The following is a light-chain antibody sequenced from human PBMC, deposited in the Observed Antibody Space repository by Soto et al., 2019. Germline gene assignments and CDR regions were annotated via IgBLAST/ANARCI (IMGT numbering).Light chain of an antibody. J-gene: IGLJ3*02. CDR1: SGYPNYA. CDR3: QTWGTGILV. V-gene: IGLV4-69*01. Sequence: QAVVTQSPSASASLGASVKLTCTLSSGYPNYAIAWHQQQPERGPRYLMRINTDGSHTKGDGIPDRFSGSSSGAERYLTISSLQSEDEADYYCQTWGTGILVFGGGTKVTVL. CDR2: INTDGSH.